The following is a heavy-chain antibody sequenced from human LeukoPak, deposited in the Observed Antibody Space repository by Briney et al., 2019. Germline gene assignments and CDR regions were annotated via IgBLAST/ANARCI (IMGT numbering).Heavy chain of an antibody. CDR1: GFTFSSYG. D-gene: IGHD2-2*01. CDR2: ISYDGSNK. Sequence: QAGGSLRLSCAASGFTFSSYGMHWVRQAPGKGLEWVAVISYDGSNKYYADSVKGRFTISRDNSKNTLYLQMNSLRAEDTAVYYCAKGGYCSSTSCYGLPNFDYWGQGTLVTVSS. CDR3: AKGGYCSSTSCYGLPNFDY. J-gene: IGHJ4*02. V-gene: IGHV3-30*18.